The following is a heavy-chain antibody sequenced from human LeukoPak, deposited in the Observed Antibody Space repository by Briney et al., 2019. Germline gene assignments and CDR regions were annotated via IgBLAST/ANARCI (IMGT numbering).Heavy chain of an antibody. CDR1: GGSFSGYY. CDR2: INHSGST. V-gene: IGHV4-34*01. CDR3: ARDRYSSGLDY. J-gene: IGHJ4*02. Sequence: PSETLSLTCAVYGGSFSGYYWSWIRQPPGKGLEWIGEINHSGSTNYNPPLKSRVTISVDTSKNQFSLKLSSVTAADTAVYYCARDRYSSGLDYWGQGTLVTVSS. D-gene: IGHD6-19*01.